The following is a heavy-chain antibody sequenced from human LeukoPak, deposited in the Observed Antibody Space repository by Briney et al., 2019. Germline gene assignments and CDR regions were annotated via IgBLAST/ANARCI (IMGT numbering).Heavy chain of an antibody. D-gene: IGHD6-13*01. V-gene: IGHV3-7*04. CDR2: IKQDGSEK. CDR1: GFTFSSYW. CDR3: ARGTIAAAGYYYFDY. J-gene: IGHJ4*02. Sequence: GGSLRLSCAASGFTFSSYWMSWVRQAPGKGLEWVANIKQDGSEKYYVDSVKGRCTISRDNAKNSLYLQMNSLRAEDTAVYYCARGTIAAAGYYYFDYWGQGTQVTVSS.